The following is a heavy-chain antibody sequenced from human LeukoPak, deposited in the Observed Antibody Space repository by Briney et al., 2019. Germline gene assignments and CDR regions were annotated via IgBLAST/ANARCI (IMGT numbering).Heavy chain of an antibody. CDR2: ISNIGDII. Sequence: GGSLRLSCAASGFTFSNYEMNWVRQAPGKGLEWISHISNIGDIIHYADSVEGRFTISRDNAKNSLYLQMNSLRAEDTAVYYCARDYPRNAGSSWYRFDPWGQGTLVTVSS. J-gene: IGHJ5*02. D-gene: IGHD6-13*01. V-gene: IGHV3-48*03. CDR3: ARDYPRNAGSSWYRFDP. CDR1: GFTFSNYE.